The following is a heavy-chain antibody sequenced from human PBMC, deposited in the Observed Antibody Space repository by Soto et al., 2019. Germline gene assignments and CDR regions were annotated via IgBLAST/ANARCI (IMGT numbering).Heavy chain of an antibody. CDR3: ARGNHNNWFDP. CDR1: GDSVSSNSAA. CDR2: TYYRSKWYN. J-gene: IGHJ5*02. V-gene: IGHV6-1*01. Sequence: SPTLSLPCAISGDSVSSNSAAWIWIRQSPSRGLEWLGRTYYRSKWYNDYALSVKSRITLNPDTSKNQFSLQLNSVTPEDTAVYYCARGNHNNWFDPWGQGTLVTVSS.